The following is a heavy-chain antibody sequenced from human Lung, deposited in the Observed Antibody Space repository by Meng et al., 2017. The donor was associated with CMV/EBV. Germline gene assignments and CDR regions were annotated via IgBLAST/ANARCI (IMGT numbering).Heavy chain of an antibody. Sequence: SXPLSLXCTVSGGSISSYYWSWIRQPPGKGLEWIGYIYYSGSTNYNPSLKSRVTISVDTSKNQFSLKLSSVTAADTAVYYCASWGYSSSWYYFDYWGQGTXVTVSS. CDR3: ASWGYSSSWYYFDY. CDR2: IYYSGST. J-gene: IGHJ4*02. V-gene: IGHV4-59*01. CDR1: GGSISSYY. D-gene: IGHD6-13*01.